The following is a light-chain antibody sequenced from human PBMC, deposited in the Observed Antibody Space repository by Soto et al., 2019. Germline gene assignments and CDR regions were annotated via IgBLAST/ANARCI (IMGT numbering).Light chain of an antibody. CDR3: QTWDTGIRV. J-gene: IGLJ3*02. Sequence: QSVLTQSPSASASLGASVKLTCTLNSGHSSYTIAWHQQQPEKGPRYLMKVNSDGSHTKGDGIPDRFAGSSSGAERYLTISSLQSEDEADYYCQTWDTGIRVFGGGTKLTVL. CDR1: SGHSSYT. V-gene: IGLV4-69*01. CDR2: VNSDGSH.